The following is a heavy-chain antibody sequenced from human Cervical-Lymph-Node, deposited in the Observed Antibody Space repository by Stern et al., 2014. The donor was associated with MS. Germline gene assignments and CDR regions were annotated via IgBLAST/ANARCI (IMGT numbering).Heavy chain of an antibody. J-gene: IGHJ4*02. D-gene: IGHD6-19*01. Sequence: QVQLVQSGGGVVQPGRSLRLSCAASGFTFTSSGMHWVRQSPGKGLEWVAVTSYDGSHKYYADSVKGRFTISRDNSKNLVFLQMNTLRADDTAIYYCEKGTEGGWLHPTDYWGQGTLVTVSS. CDR3: EKGTEGGWLHPTDY. CDR1: GFTFTSSG. CDR2: TSYDGSHK. V-gene: IGHV3-30*18.